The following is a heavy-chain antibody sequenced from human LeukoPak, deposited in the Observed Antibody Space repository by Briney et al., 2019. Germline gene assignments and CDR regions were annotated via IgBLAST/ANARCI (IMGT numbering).Heavy chain of an antibody. CDR1: AFTFSSYW. V-gene: IGHV3-74*01. Sequence: GGSLRLSCATSAFTFSSYWMHWVRQAPGKGLVWISRINSDGSSRSYADYVKGRFTISRDDAKNTLYLQMSSLSVDDTAIYYCTRGSPGYSSSWLDFWGQGILVTVSS. CDR3: TRGSPGYSSSWLDF. D-gene: IGHD6-13*01. CDR2: INSDGSSR. J-gene: IGHJ4*02.